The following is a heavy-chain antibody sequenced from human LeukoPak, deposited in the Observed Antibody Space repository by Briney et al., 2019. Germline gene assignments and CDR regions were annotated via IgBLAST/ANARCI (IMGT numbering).Heavy chain of an antibody. Sequence: SETLSLTCTVSGGSISSYYWSWIRQPPGKGLEWIGYIYTSGSTNYNPSLKSRVTISVDTSKNQFSLKLSSVTAADTAVYYCARGDFGVVKLFDPWGQGTLVTVSS. V-gene: IGHV4-4*09. CDR1: GGSISSYY. J-gene: IGHJ5*02. D-gene: IGHD3-3*01. CDR2: IYTSGST. CDR3: ARGDFGVVKLFDP.